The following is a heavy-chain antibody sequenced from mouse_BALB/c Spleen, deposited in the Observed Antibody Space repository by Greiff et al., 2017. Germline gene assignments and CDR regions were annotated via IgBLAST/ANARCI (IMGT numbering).Heavy chain of an antibody. D-gene: IGHD3-3*01. CDR3: TRLGGGAY. CDR2: IDPETGGT. CDR1: GYTFTDYE. J-gene: IGHJ3*01. V-gene: IGHV1-15*01. Sequence: VQLQQSGAELVRPGASVTLSCKASGYTFTDYEMHWVKQTPVHGLEWIGAIDPETGGTAYNQKFKGKATLTADKSSSTAYMELRSLTSEDSAVYYCTRLGGGAYWGQGTLVTVSA.